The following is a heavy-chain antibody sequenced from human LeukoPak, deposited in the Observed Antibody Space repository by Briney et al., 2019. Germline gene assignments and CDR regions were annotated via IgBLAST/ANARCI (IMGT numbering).Heavy chain of an antibody. CDR3: ARGMVRGPGIYYYYGMDV. J-gene: IGHJ6*02. V-gene: IGHV3-13*01. Sequence: GGSLRLSCAASGFTFSSYDMHWVRQATGKGLEWVSAIGTAGDTYYPGSVKGRFTISRENAKNSLYLQMNSLRAGDTAVYYCARGMVRGPGIYYYYGMDVWGQGTTVTVSS. CDR1: GFTFSSYD. D-gene: IGHD3-10*01. CDR2: IGTAGDT.